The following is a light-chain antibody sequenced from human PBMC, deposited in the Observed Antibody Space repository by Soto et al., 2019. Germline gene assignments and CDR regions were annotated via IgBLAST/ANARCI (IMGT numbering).Light chain of an antibody. V-gene: IGKV1-39*01. CDR1: QNIFTY. CDR2: AAS. J-gene: IGKJ1*01. CDR3: QQSFSTLWT. Sequence: DIQMTQSPSSLSASVGDRVTITCRASQNIFTYLNWYQQKPGKAPKLLMYAASSLQSGVPSRFSGSGSGTDFTLTISSLHPEDFATYYCQQSFSTLWTFGQGTKVEIK.